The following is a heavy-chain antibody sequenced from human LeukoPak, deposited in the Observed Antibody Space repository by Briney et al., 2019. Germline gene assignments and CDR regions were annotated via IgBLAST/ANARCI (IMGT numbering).Heavy chain of an antibody. CDR2: ISDSGGAI. D-gene: IGHD6-25*01. V-gene: IGHV3-23*01. J-gene: IGHJ6*02. CDR3: AKGERVRIVAAPYGMDV. Sequence: ETLSLTCTVSGGSISSGGYYWSWIRQHPGKGLEWVSAISDSGGAIYYADSVKGRFTISRDNSKNTLYLQMNTLRAEDTAVYYCAKGERVRIVAAPYGMDVWGQGTTVTVSS. CDR1: GGSISSGGYY.